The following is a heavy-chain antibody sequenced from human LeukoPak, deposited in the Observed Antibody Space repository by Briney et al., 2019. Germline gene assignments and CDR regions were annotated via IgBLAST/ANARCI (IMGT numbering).Heavy chain of an antibody. J-gene: IGHJ6*02. CDR1: GGSISSGGYY. CDR2: IYYSGST. CDR3: AREPGYCSSTSCYRSSYYGMDV. V-gene: IGHV4-31*03. Sequence: SQTLSLTCTVSGGSISSGGYYSSWIRQHPGKGLEWIGYIYYSGSTYYNPSLKSRVTISVDTSKNQFSLKLSSVTAADTAVYYCAREPGYCSSTSCYRSSYYGMDVWGQGTTVTVSS. D-gene: IGHD2-2*01.